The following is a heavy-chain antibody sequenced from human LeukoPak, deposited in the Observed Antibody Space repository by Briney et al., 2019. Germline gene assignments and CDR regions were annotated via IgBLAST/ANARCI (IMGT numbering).Heavy chain of an antibody. V-gene: IGHV4-59*08. J-gene: IGHJ2*01. CDR3: ARLDGGNWYFDL. D-gene: IGHD4-23*01. Sequence: PSETLSLTCTVSGGSISSYYWSWIRQPPGKGLERIGYIYYSGSTNYNPSLKSRVTISVDTSKNQFSLKLSSVTAADTAVYYCARLDGGNWYFDLWGRGTLVTVSS. CDR1: GGSISSYY. CDR2: IYYSGST.